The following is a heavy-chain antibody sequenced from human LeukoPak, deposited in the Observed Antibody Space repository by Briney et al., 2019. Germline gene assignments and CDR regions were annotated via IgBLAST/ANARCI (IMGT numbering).Heavy chain of an antibody. D-gene: IGHD6-6*01. CDR2: IRYDGSNK. CDR1: GFTFSTYG. CDR3: ATDPDGSSGGANY. J-gene: IGHJ4*02. V-gene: IGHV3-30*02. Sequence: PGGSLRLSCAASGFTFSTYGMHWVRQAPGKGLEWVAFIRYDGSNKYYADSVKGRFAISRDNSKNTLYLQMNSLRVEDTAVFYCATDPDGSSGGANYWGQGTLVTVSS.